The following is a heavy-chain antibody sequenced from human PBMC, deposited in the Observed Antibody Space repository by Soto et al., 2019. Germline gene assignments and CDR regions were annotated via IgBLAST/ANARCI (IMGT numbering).Heavy chain of an antibody. V-gene: IGHV1-3*01. D-gene: IGHD3-22*01. J-gene: IGHJ4*02. CDR3: ASYHFDNIGYQADY. Sequence: ASVKVSCKASGYTFTSYAMHWVRQAPGQRLEWMGWINAGNGNTKYSQKFQGQVTISADKSISTAYLQWSSLKPSDSAMYYCASYHFDNIGYQADYWGPGTLVTVSS. CDR1: GYTFTSYA. CDR2: INAGNGNT.